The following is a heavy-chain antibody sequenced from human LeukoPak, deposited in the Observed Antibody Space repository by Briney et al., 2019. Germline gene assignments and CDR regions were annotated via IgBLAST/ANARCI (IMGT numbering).Heavy chain of an antibody. Sequence: SETLSLTCTVSGGSISSYYWSWIRQPPGKGLEWIGYIYYSGSTNYNPSLKSRVTISVDTSKNQFSLKLSSVTAADTAVYYCARGVKIEYSTSSRNWYFDLWGRGTLVTVSS. CDR2: IYYSGST. CDR3: ARGVKIEYSTSSRNWYFDL. J-gene: IGHJ2*01. CDR1: GGSISSYY. D-gene: IGHD6-6*01. V-gene: IGHV4-59*08.